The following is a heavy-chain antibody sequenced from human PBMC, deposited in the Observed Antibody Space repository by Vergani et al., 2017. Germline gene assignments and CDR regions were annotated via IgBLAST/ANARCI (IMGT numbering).Heavy chain of an antibody. Sequence: QVQLQESGPGLVKPSETLSLICAVSGYSISSGYYWGWIRQPPGKGLEWIGSIYHSGSTYSNPSLKSRVTISVDTSKNQFSLKLSSVTAADTAVYYCARHLRQQPNDYWGQGTLVTVSS. D-gene: IGHD6-13*01. CDR2: IYHSGST. CDR1: GYSISSGYY. CDR3: ARHLRQQPNDY. V-gene: IGHV4-38-2*01. J-gene: IGHJ4*02.